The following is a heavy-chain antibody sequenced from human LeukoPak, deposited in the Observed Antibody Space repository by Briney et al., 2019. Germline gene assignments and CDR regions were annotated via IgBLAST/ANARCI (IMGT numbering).Heavy chain of an antibody. V-gene: IGHV4-39*01. J-gene: IGHJ5*02. Sequence: SETLSLTCTVSGGSISSSSYYWGWIRQPPGQGLEWIGSIYYSGSTYYNPSLKSRVTISVDTSKNQFSLKLSSVTAADTAVYYCARVDKSSSWYRNWFDPWGQGTLVTVSS. CDR1: GGSISSSSYY. CDR3: ARVDKSSSWYRNWFDP. D-gene: IGHD6-13*01. CDR2: IYYSGST.